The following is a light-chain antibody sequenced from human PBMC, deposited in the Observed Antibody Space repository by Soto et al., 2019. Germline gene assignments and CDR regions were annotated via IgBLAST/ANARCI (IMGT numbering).Light chain of an antibody. Sequence: EILMTQSPATLSLSPGERATLSCRASQSVSSKVAWYQQRRGHAPRLLIYGASSRAIGIPARFSGSGSGTEFTLTISSLQSEDFAVYYCQQYDSWPPLTFGGGTKVEIK. J-gene: IGKJ4*01. V-gene: IGKV3-15*01. CDR1: QSVSSK. CDR3: QQYDSWPPLT. CDR2: GAS.